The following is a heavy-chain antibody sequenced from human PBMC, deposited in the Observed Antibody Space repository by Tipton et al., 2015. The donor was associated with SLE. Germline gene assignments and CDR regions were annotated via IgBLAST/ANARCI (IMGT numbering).Heavy chain of an antibody. J-gene: IGHJ4*02. CDR3: ARGQYKRDY. CDR2: IHHGGST. Sequence: TLSLTCTVSGDSINSHYWSWIRQPAGKGLEWIGEIHHGGSTYYNPSLKSRVTLSVDTSKNQFSLNLRSVTAADTAVYYCARGQYKRDYWGQGTLVTVSS. D-gene: IGHD1-1*01. V-gene: IGHV4-34*01. CDR1: GDSINSHY.